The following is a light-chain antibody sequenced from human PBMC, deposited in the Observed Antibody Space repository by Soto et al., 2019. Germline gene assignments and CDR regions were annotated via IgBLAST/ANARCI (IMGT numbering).Light chain of an antibody. V-gene: IGKV1-39*01. CDR3: QQYYSSPYT. CDR2: AAS. Sequence: DIQMTQSPSSLSASIGDRVTITCRASQSVTSNLNWYQQKFGETPKLLMYAASNLQGGVPSRFSGSGSGTDFTLTINSLQPEDFATYYCQQYYSSPYTFGQGTKLEV. J-gene: IGKJ2*01. CDR1: QSVTSN.